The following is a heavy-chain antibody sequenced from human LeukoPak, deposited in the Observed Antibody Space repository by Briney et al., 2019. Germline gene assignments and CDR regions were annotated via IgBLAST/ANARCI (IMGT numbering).Heavy chain of an antibody. Sequence: GGSLRLSCAASGFSVSNTYMSWVRQAPGKGLEWVSVIYSGDSGVSTYYADSVKCRFTISRHNSKNTLYLKMSSLRAEDPAVYFCARSAARLRYYYAMDVWGQGTTVTVCS. CDR3: ARSAARLRYYYAMDV. V-gene: IGHV3-53*04. D-gene: IGHD6-6*01. CDR1: GFSVSNTY. J-gene: IGHJ6*02. CDR2: IYSGDSGVST.